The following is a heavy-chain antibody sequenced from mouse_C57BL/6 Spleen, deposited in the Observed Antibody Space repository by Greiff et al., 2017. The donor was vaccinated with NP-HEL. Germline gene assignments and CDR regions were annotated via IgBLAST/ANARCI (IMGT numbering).Heavy chain of an antibody. CDR2: INYDGSST. Sequence: DVKLVESEGGLVQPGSSMKLSCTASGFTFSDYYMAWVRQVPEKGLEWVANINYDGSSTYYLDSLKSRFIISRDNAKNILYLQMSSLKSEDTATYYCAREDSITGGFAYWGQGTLVTVSA. CDR3: AREDSITGGFAY. D-gene: IGHD1-2*01. V-gene: IGHV5-16*01. J-gene: IGHJ3*01. CDR1: GFTFSDYY.